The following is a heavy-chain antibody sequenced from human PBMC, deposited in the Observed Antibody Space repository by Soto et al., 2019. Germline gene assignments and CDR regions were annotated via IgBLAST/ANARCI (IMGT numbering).Heavy chain of an antibody. D-gene: IGHD3-9*01. CDR2: IKSKTDGGTT. J-gene: IGHJ6*02. V-gene: IGHV3-15*01. Sequence: PGGSLRLSCAASGFTFSNAWMSWVRQAPGKGLEWVGRIKSKTDGGTTDYAAPVKGRFTISRDDSKNTLYLQMNSLKTEDTAVYYCTTDPQDPIYDILTGYCRHVWGQGTTVTVSS. CDR3: TTDPQDPIYDILTGYCRHV. CDR1: GFTFSNAW.